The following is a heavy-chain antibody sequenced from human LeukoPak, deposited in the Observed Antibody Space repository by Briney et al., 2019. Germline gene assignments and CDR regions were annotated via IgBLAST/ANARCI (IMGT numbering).Heavy chain of an antibody. CDR2: ISRSGDTI. CDR1: GFTFSDHY. D-gene: IGHD1-7*01. CDR3: AGYHGNYGLVY. V-gene: IGHV3-11*01. Sequence: GGSLRLSCAASGFTFSDHYMSWIRQAPGKGLEWISYISRSGDTIDYADSVKGRFTISRHNPKNSLYLQMNSLRADDTAVYYCAGYHGNYGLVYLVQGTLVTVSS. J-gene: IGHJ4*02.